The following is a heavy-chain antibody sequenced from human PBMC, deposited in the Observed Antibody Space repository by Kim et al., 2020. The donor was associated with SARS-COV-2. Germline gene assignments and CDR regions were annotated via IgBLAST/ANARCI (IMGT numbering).Heavy chain of an antibody. D-gene: IGHD2-15*01. J-gene: IGHJ5*01. CDR2: IISSNDSI. CDR1: GFTFSFYS. V-gene: IGHV3-48*02. Sequence: GGSLRFSCAASGFTFSFYSMNWVRQAPGKGLEWISYIISSNDSIYYADSVKGRFTISRDNGKNALYLQMNGLRDEDTAVYFCAKIGTPGGSNNWSGSWGEGTLVTVSS. CDR3: AKIGTPGGSNNWSGS.